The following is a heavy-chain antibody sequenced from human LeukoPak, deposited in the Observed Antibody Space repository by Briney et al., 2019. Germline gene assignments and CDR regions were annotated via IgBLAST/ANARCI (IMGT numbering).Heavy chain of an antibody. Sequence: GGSLRLSCAASGFTFSGHAMGWVRQAPGKGLEWVSSITGSGGGTYYGDSVKGRFTISRDNSMNTLFLQMNSLRAEDTAVYYCARDGGGSLEWLPPMDVWGQGTTVTVSS. V-gene: IGHV3-23*01. CDR3: ARDGGGSLEWLPPMDV. CDR1: GFTFSGHA. D-gene: IGHD3-3*01. CDR2: ITGSGGGT. J-gene: IGHJ6*02.